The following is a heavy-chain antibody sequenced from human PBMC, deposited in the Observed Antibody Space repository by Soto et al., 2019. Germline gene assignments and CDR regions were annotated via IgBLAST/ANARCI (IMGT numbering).Heavy chain of an antibody. CDR3: ARLDYYDSSGYHYGMDV. Sequence: HGESLKISCKGSGYSFTSYWISWVRQMPGKGLEWMGRIDPSDSYTNYSPSFQGHVTISADKSISTAYLQWSSLKASDTAMYYCARLDYYDSSGYHYGMDVWGQGTTVTVSS. D-gene: IGHD3-22*01. CDR2: IDPSDSYT. J-gene: IGHJ6*02. V-gene: IGHV5-10-1*01. CDR1: GYSFTSYW.